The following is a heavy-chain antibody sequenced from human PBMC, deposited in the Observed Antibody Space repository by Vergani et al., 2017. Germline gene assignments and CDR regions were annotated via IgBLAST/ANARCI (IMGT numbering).Heavy chain of an antibody. D-gene: IGHD3-22*01. CDR2: IYYSGST. CDR3: ARGHTMIVVVGPEWAFDI. J-gene: IGHJ3*02. CDR1: GGSISSGGYY. V-gene: IGHV4-31*03. Sequence: QVQLQESGPGLVKPSQTLSLTCTVSGGSISSGGYYWSWIRQHPGKGLEWIGYIYYSGSTYYNPSLKSRVTISVDTSKNQFSLKLSSVTAADPAVYYCARGHTMIVVVGPEWAFDIWGQGTMVTVSS.